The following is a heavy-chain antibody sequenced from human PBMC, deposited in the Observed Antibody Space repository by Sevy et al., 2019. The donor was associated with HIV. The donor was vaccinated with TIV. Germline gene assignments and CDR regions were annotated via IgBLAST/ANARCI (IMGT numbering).Heavy chain of an antibody. CDR1: RFTFTSYA. D-gene: IGHD5-12*01. Sequence: GESLRLSCAASRFTFTSYAMSWVRQAPGKGLEWVSSISSSGGNTYYADSVEGRFTISRDNSKNTLYVQMNSLRAEDTAVYYCAKGRPGDDSAYVTDYWGQGTLVTVSS. CDR2: ISSSGGNT. V-gene: IGHV3-23*01. CDR3: AKGRPGDDSAYVTDY. J-gene: IGHJ4*02.